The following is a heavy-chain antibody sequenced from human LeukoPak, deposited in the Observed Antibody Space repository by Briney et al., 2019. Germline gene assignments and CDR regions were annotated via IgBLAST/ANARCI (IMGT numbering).Heavy chain of an antibody. CDR3: ARENGYSNPEPKIDFYNGMDV. CDR2: ISSSSSYI. V-gene: IGHV3-21*01. CDR1: GFTFSSYS. J-gene: IGHJ6*02. D-gene: IGHD6-13*01. Sequence: GGSLRLSCAASGFTFSSYSMNWVRQAPGKGLEWVSSISSSSSYIYYADSVKGRFTISRDNAKNSLYLQMNSLSAEDTAVYYCARENGYSNPEPKIDFYNGMDVWGQGTTVTVSS.